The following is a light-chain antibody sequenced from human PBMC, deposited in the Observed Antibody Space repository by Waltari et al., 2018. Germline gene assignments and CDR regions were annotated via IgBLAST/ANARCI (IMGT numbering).Light chain of an antibody. V-gene: IGKV3-11*01. CDR2: DAS. CDR1: QSVRNY. Sequence: EIVLTQSPATLSLSPGEIATLSCRASQSVRNYLAWYQQKPGQAPRLLIYDASDRATGIPARFSGSGSGTDFTLTISSLEPEDFAVYYCQQRNSWPLTFGGGTKVEIK. J-gene: IGKJ4*01. CDR3: QQRNSWPLT.